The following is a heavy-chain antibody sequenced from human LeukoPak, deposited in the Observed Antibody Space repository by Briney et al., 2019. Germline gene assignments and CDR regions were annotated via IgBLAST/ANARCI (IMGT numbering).Heavy chain of an antibody. D-gene: IGHD6-19*01. CDR2: INPSGGST. Sequence: ASVKVSCKASGYIFAASLLHWVRQAPGQGLEWMGIINPSGGSTSYAQKFQGRVTMTRDTSTSTVYMELSSLRSEDTAVYYCARDSSSGWYSSSYYYYGMDVWGQGTTVTVSS. V-gene: IGHV1-46*01. CDR3: ARDSSSGWYSSSYYYYGMDV. CDR1: GYIFAASL. J-gene: IGHJ6*02.